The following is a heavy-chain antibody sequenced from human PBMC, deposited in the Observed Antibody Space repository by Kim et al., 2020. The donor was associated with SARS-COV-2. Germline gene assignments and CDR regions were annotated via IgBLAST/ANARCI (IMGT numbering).Heavy chain of an antibody. CDR3: ARGSGSLNC. Sequence: SQTLSLTCAISGDSVSSNSAAWNWMRQSPSRGLEWLGRTYYRSKWYNDYAVSVKSRITINPDTSKNHFSLHLNSVTPEDTAVYYCARGSGSLNCWGQGTLVTVSS. CDR2: TYYRSKWYN. CDR1: GDSVSSNSAA. J-gene: IGHJ4*02. V-gene: IGHV6-1*01. D-gene: IGHD3-10*01.